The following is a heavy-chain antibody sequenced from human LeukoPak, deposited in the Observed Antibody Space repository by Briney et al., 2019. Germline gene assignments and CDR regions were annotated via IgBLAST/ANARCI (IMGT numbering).Heavy chain of an antibody. V-gene: IGHV5-51*01. Sequence: NPGESLKISCKGSGYSFTSYWIGWVRQMPGKGLEWMGIIYPGDSDTRYSPSFQGQVTISADKSISAAYLQWSSLKASDIAMYYCASVDTAMVGAGGAFDIWGQGTMVTVSS. CDR3: ASVDTAMVGAGGAFDI. CDR1: GYSFTSYW. D-gene: IGHD5-18*01. CDR2: IYPGDSDT. J-gene: IGHJ3*02.